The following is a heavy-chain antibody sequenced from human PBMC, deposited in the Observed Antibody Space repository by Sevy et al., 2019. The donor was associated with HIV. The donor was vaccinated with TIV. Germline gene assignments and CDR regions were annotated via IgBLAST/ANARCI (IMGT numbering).Heavy chain of an antibody. J-gene: IGHJ5*02. D-gene: IGHD3-10*01. CDR3: ARAPLDYGSGSGDWFDP. V-gene: IGHV4-31*01. CDR2: IYYSGST. CDR1: GGSISSGGYY. Sequence: SETLSLTCTVSGGSISSGGYYWSWIRQHPGKGLEWIGYIYYSGSTYYNPSLKSQVTISVDTSKNQFSLKLSSVTAAETAVYYCARAPLDYGSGSGDWFDPWGQGTLVTVSS.